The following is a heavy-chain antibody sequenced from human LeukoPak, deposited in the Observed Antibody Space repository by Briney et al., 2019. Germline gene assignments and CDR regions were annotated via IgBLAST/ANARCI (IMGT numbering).Heavy chain of an antibody. CDR2: VHHSGST. Sequence: PGGSLRLSCAASGFTFSSYSMNWVRQPPGKGLEWIGTVHHSGSTYYSPSLVSRVTISVDTSKNQFSLKLASVTAADTAFYYCARLGGYYDPPGYWGQGTLVTVSS. CDR3: ARLGGYYDPPGY. CDR1: GFTFSSYSMN. J-gene: IGHJ4*02. D-gene: IGHD3-10*01. V-gene: IGHV4-39*01.